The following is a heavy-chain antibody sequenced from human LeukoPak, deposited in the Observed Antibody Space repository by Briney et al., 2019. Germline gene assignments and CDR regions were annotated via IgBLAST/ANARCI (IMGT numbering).Heavy chain of an antibody. CDR2: IINSSGYI. CDR3: AGVYYGSWSS. D-gene: IGHD3-10*01. Sequence: RGTLTLPWAASGFTLSNYLKSWGRPAPRKGRGGGSSIINSSGYIYYEPSLKSRFTISRDTAKGSLYLQMTRLRAEETGVYYVAGVYYGSWSSWGQGTLVTVSS. CDR1: GFTLSNYL. V-gene: IGHV3-21*01. J-gene: IGHJ5*02.